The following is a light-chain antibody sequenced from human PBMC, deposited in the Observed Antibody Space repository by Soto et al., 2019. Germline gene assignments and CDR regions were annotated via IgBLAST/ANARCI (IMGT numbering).Light chain of an antibody. CDR1: SSDIGSNNY. V-gene: IGLV2-14*01. CDR2: EVS. Sequence: QSALTQPASVSGSPGQSSTISCTGTSSDIGSNNYVSWFQQRPGKAPTLIIYEVSNRPSGVSTHFSGPKSGNTASLTISGLLPEDEAEYYCSSYTTTPRLFGGGTKLTVL. CDR3: SSYTTTPRL. J-gene: IGLJ3*02.